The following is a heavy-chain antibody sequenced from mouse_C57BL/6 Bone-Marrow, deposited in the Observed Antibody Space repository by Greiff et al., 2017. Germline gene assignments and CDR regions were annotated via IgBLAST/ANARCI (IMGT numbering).Heavy chain of an antibody. J-gene: IGHJ4*01. D-gene: IGHD1-1*01. CDR2: ISSGSSTI. Sequence: EVKLVESGGGLVKPGGSLKLSCAASGFTFSDYGMHWVRQAPEKGLEWVAYISSGSSTIYYADTVKGRFTISRDNAKNTLFLQMTSLRSEDTAMYYCARGATVVSYAMDYWGQGTSVTVSS. CDR1: GFTFSDYG. V-gene: IGHV5-17*01. CDR3: ARGATVVSYAMDY.